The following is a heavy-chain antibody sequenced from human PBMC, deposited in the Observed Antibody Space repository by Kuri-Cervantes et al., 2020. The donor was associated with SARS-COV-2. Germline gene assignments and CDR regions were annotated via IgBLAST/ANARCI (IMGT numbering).Heavy chain of an antibody. V-gene: IGHV3-74*01. J-gene: IGHJ4*02. Sequence: GGSLRLSCAVSGFTFSDYSMHWVRQGPGRGLMWVSRIKSDGSSTSYADSVEGRFTISRDNAKNTLYLQMNSLRAEDTAVYYCTLAVAAAVWGQGTLVTVSS. CDR3: TLAVAAAV. CDR2: IKSDGSST. D-gene: IGHD6-19*01. CDR1: GFTFSDYS.